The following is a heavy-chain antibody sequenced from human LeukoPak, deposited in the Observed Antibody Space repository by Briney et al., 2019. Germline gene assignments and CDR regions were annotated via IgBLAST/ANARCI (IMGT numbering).Heavy chain of an antibody. J-gene: IGHJ4*02. CDR3: ARAPRGFQWFMDY. D-gene: IGHD2-8*02. V-gene: IGHV3-23*01. Sequence: GGSLRLSCAASGFTFSSYAMSWVRQAPGKGLEWVSAISGSGGSTYYADSVKGRFTISRDNSKNTLYLQMNSLRAEDTAVYYCARAPRGFQWFMDYWGQGTLVTVSS. CDR1: GFTFSSYA. CDR2: ISGSGGST.